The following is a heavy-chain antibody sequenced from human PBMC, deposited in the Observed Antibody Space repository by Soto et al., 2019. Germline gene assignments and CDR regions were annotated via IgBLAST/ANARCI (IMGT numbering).Heavy chain of an antibody. D-gene: IGHD6-19*01. CDR3: ARDYSSGWLVKGWFDP. J-gene: IGHJ5*02. CDR2: IYYSGST. CDR1: GGSISSYY. V-gene: IGHV4-59*01. Sequence: SETLSLTCTVSGGSISSYYWSWIRQPPGKGLEWIGYIYYSGSTNYNPSLKSRVTISVDTSKNQFSLKLSSVTAADTAVYYCARDYSSGWLVKGWFDPWGQGTLVTVS.